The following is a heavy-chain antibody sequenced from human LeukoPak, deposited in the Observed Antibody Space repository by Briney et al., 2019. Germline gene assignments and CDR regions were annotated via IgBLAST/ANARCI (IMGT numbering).Heavy chain of an antibody. CDR2: IYYSGST. CDR3: ARVGITGTTFDP. J-gene: IGHJ5*02. D-gene: IGHD1-7*01. V-gene: IGHV4-59*11. CDR1: GGSISSHY. Sequence: PSETPSLTCTVSGGSISSHYWSWIRQPPGKGLEWIGYIYYSGSTNYNPSLKSRVTISVDTSKNQFSLKLSSVTAADTAVYYCARVGITGTTFDPWGQGTLVTVSS.